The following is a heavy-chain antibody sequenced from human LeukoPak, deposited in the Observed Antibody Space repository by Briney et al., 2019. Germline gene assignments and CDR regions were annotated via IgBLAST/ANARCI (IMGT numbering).Heavy chain of an antibody. CDR3: ARDNGAAAGLGGYYYGMDV. Sequence: GGSLRLSCAASGFTFSSYEMNWVRQAPGKGLEWVSYISSSGSTIYYADSVKGRFTISTDNAKNSLYLQMNSLRAEDTAVYYCARDNGAAAGLGGYYYGMDVWGKGTTVTVSS. J-gene: IGHJ6*04. D-gene: IGHD6-13*01. CDR1: GFTFSSYE. V-gene: IGHV3-48*03. CDR2: ISSSGSTI.